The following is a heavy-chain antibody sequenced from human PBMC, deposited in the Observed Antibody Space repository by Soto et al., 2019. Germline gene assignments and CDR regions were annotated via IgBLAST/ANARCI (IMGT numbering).Heavy chain of an antibody. CDR3: ARSDHFDWLIGPRAWFDP. CDR1: GGSISSGDYY. V-gene: IGHV4-61*08. CDR2: IYYSGST. J-gene: IGHJ5*02. D-gene: IGHD3-9*01. Sequence: PSETLSLTCTVSGGSISSGDYYWSWIRQPPGKGLEWIGYIYYSGSTNYNPSLKSRVTISVDTSKNQFSLKLSSVTAADTAVYYCARSDHFDWLIGPRAWFDPWGQGTLVTVSS.